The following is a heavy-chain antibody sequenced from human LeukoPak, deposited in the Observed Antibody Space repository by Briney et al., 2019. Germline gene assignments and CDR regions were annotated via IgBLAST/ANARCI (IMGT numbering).Heavy chain of an antibody. CDR2: IWYDGSKK. CDR3: AREMAAAAGDY. J-gene: IGHJ4*02. Sequence: GGSLRLSCAASGFTFSSNGMHWVRQAPGKGLEWVALIWYDGSKKYYADSVKGRFTISRGNSNNMLYLQMNSLRAEDTAVYYCAREMAAAAGDYWGQGTLVTVSS. CDR1: GFTFSSNG. D-gene: IGHD6-13*01. V-gene: IGHV3-33*01.